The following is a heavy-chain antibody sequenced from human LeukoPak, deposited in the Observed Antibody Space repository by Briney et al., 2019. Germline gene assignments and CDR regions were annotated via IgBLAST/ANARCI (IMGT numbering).Heavy chain of an antibody. Sequence: GGSLRLSCAASGNYWMHWVRQAPGKGLVWVSHINSDGSWTSYADSVKGRFTISKDNAKNTVYLQMNNLRAEDTAVHYCVSFYEAYWGRGTLVTVSS. J-gene: IGHJ4*02. V-gene: IGHV3-74*01. CDR1: GNYW. CDR3: VSFYEAY. CDR2: INSDGSWT. D-gene: IGHD2/OR15-2a*01.